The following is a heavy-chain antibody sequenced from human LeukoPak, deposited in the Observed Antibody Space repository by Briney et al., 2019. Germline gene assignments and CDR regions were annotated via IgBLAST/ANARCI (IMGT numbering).Heavy chain of an antibody. V-gene: IGHV3-48*01. CDR1: GFTFSSYR. D-gene: IGHD3-10*01. J-gene: IGHJ6*02. CDR2: ISSSSTI. CDR3: ARDCREYYYGSGTRSHYYGMDV. Sequence: GGSLRLSCAASGFTFSSYRMNWVRQAPGKGLEWVSYISSSSTIYYADSVKGRFTISRDNAKNSLYLQMNSLRAEDTAVYYCARDCREYYYGSGTRSHYYGMDVWGQGTTVTVSS.